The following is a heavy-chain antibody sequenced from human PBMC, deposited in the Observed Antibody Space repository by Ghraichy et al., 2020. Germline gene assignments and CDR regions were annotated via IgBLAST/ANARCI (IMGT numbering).Heavy chain of an antibody. CDR1: GFTFSSYS. D-gene: IGHD2-2*01. V-gene: IGHV3-21*01. J-gene: IGHJ6*02. CDR2: ISSSSSYI. Sequence: LSLTCAASGFTFSSYSMNWVRQAPGKGLEWVSSISSSSSYIYYADSVKGRFTISRDNAKNSLYLQMNSLRAEDTAVYYCAREEVVVPAAKSNGMDVWGQGTTVTVSS. CDR3: AREEVVVPAAKSNGMDV.